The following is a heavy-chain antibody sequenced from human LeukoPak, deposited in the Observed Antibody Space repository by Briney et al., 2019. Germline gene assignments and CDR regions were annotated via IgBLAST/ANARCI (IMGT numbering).Heavy chain of an antibody. V-gene: IGHV4-30-4*08. J-gene: IGHJ5*02. CDR1: GGSISSGDYY. CDR2: IYYSGTT. CDR3: ARVGALTVVTSSWFDP. D-gene: IGHD2-21*02. Sequence: SETLSLTCTVSGGSISSGDYYWSWIRQHPGKGLEWIGYIYYSGTTYYNPSLKSRVTISVDTSKNQFSLKLSSVTAADTAVYYCARVGALTVVTSSWFDPWGQGTLVTVSS.